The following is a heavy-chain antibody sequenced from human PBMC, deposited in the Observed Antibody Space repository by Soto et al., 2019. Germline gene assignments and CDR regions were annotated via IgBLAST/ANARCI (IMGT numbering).Heavy chain of an antibody. Sequence: LRLSCAASGFTFSSYAMHWVRQAPGKGLEWVAVISYDGSNKYYADSVKGRFTISRDNSKNTLYLQMNSLRAEDTAVYYCARDWRSGSSSAGYFDYWGQGTLVTVSS. CDR3: ARDWRSGSSSAGYFDY. D-gene: IGHD6-6*01. CDR1: GFTFSSYA. CDR2: ISYDGSNK. J-gene: IGHJ4*02. V-gene: IGHV3-30-3*01.